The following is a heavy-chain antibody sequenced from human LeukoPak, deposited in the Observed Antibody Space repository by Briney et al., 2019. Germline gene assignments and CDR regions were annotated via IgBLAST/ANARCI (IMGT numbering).Heavy chain of an antibody. CDR3: ARHGGTSRSYYYYYMDV. V-gene: IGHV4-34*01. Sequence: SETLSLTCTVSGGSISSYYWSWIRQPPGKGLEWIGEINHSGSTNYNPSLKSRVTISVDTSKNQFSLKLSSVTAADTAVYYCARHGGTSRSYYYYYMDVWGKGTTVTVSS. CDR2: INHSGST. D-gene: IGHD2-2*01. CDR1: GGSISSYY. J-gene: IGHJ6*03.